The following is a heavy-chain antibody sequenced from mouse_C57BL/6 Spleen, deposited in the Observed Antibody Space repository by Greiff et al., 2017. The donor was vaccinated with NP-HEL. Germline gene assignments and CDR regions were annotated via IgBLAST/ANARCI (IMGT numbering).Heavy chain of an antibody. CDR2: IWSDGST. V-gene: IGHV2-6*03. J-gene: IGHJ4*01. CDR1: GFSLTSYG. CDR3: AREGGLLWAMDY. D-gene: IGHD2-10*01. Sequence: QVQLKQSGPGLVAPSQSLSITCTVSGFSLTSYGVHWVRQPPGKGLEWLVVIWSDGSTTYNSALKSRLSISKDNSKSQVFLKMNSLQTDDTAMYYCAREGGLLWAMDYWGQGTSVTVSS.